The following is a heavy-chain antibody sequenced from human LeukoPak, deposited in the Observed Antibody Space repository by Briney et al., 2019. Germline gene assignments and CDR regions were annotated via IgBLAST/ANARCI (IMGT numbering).Heavy chain of an antibody. J-gene: IGHJ4*02. CDR3: ARDPYDSSWGLCYFDY. D-gene: IGHD3-22*01. Sequence: GGSLRLSCAASGFTFSSYSMNWVRQAPGKGLERVANIKQDGSDKYYVDSVKGRFTISRDNAKNSLYLQMNSLRAEDTAVYYCARDPYDSSWGLCYFDYWGQGNLVTVSS. CDR1: GFTFSSYS. CDR2: IKQDGSDK. V-gene: IGHV3-7*04.